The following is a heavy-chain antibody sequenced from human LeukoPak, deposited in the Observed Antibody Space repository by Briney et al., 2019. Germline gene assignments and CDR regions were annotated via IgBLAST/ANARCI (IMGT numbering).Heavy chain of an antibody. D-gene: IGHD2-21*01. CDR2: IYYSGST. CDR3: ARLIGIGFPNWFDP. V-gene: IGHV4-59*01. Sequence: SETLSLTCTVSGGSISSYYWSWIRQPPGQGLEWIGYIYYSGSTSYNPSLKSRVTISVDTSKNQFSLKLSSVTAADTTVYYCARLIGIGFPNWFDPWGQGTLVTVSS. J-gene: IGHJ5*02. CDR1: GGSISSYY.